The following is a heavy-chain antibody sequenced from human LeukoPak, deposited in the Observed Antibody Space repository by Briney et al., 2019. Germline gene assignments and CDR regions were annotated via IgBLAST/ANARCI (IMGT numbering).Heavy chain of an antibody. Sequence: ASVKVSCKASGYRFISHYIHWVRQAPGQGPEWLGWMHAGNGNTRYPEKFEGRVTMTRDTSSNTAYIDLTSLRSDDTAVYYCAREGSYCVGGDCYSFDFWGQGTLVTVSS. J-gene: IGHJ4*02. CDR2: MHAGNGNT. D-gene: IGHD2-21*02. CDR3: AREGSYCVGGDCYSFDF. V-gene: IGHV1-2*02. CDR1: GYRFISHY.